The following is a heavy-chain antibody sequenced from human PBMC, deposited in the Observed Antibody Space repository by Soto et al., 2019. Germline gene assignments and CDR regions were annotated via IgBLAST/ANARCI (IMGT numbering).Heavy chain of an antibody. Sequence: GASVKVSCKASGYTFTDYYIHWVRQAPGQRLEWMGWINAGNGNTKYSQKFQGRVTITRDTSASTAYMELSSLRSEDTAVYYCARDPGYSYGYNWGQGTLVTVSS. D-gene: IGHD5-18*01. V-gene: IGHV1-3*01. CDR2: INAGNGNT. CDR1: GYTFTDYY. J-gene: IGHJ4*02. CDR3: ARDPGYSYGYN.